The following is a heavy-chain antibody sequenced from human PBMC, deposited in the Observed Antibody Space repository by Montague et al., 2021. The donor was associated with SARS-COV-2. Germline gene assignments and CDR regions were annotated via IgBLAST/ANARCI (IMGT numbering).Heavy chain of an antibody. V-gene: IGHV4-59*08. J-gene: IGHJ4*02. D-gene: IGHD2-15*01. CDR3: ARHYSATLPAVY. CDR2: SGST. Sequence: SGSTNYNPSLTSRVTMSVDTSKNQFSLKVNSVTAADTAVYYCARHYSATLPAVYWGQGTLFTV.